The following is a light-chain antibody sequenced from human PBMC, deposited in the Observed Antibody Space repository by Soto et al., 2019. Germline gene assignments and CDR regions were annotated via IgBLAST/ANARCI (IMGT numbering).Light chain of an antibody. V-gene: IGLV1-44*01. CDR1: FSNIGDNA. J-gene: IGLJ1*01. CDR2: LND. CDR3: AAWDDSLNAL. Sequence: QSVLTHLPSLSATPGQRGNISCSGSFSNIGDNAVNWYQQLPGAAPKLLIYLNDQRPSGVPDRFSGSKSGTSAFLAISGLQSEDEADYYCAAWDDSLNALFGTGTKVTV.